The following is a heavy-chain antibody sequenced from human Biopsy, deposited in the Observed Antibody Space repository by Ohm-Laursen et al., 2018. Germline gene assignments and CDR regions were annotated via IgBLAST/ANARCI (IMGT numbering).Heavy chain of an antibody. CDR3: ARHLRYNDY. V-gene: IGHV3-23*01. Sequence: SLRLSCSASGFTLSDSMTCVRQAPGKRLEWVSSITTVSGRIFYADSVRGRFTISRDNSKNTLYLQMNSLRAEDTAEYYCARHLRYNDYWGQGTLVTVSS. J-gene: IGHJ4*02. CDR2: ITTVSGRI. D-gene: IGHD3-9*01. CDR1: GFTLSDS.